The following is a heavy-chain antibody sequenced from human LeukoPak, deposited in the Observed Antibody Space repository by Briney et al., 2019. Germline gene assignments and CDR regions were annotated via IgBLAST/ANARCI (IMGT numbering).Heavy chain of an antibody. V-gene: IGHV3-7*04. CDR1: GFTFSSSW. CDR2: INQDGSEK. J-gene: IGHJ4*02. Sequence: PGGSLRLSCAASGFTFSSSWMNWVRQAPGRGLEWVATINQDGSEKYYVDSLKGRFTISRDNAKNPLYLQMNSLRVEDTAVYYCARGPRSDNLYWGQGTLVTVSS. D-gene: IGHD1-1*01. CDR3: ARGPRSDNLY.